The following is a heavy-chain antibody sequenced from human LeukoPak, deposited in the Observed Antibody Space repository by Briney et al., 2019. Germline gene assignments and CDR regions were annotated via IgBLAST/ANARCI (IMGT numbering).Heavy chain of an antibody. V-gene: IGHV4-4*02. CDR1: GGSISSSNW. D-gene: IGHD6-6*01. CDR3: AREYSSSSGRRAFDV. J-gene: IGHJ3*01. Sequence: SETLSLTCAVSGGSISSSNWWSWVRQPPGKGPEWIGEIYHSGSTNYNPSLKSRVTISVDKSKNQFSLKLSSVTAADTAVYYCAREYSSSSGRRAFDVWGQGTMVTVSS. CDR2: IYHSGST.